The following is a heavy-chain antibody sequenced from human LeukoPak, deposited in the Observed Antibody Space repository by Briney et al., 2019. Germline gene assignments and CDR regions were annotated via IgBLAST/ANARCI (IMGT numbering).Heavy chain of an antibody. CDR1: GFTFSSYA. V-gene: IGHV3-30*18. CDR3: AKGRWLLFDY. Sequence: GGSLRLSCAASGFTFSSYAMSWVRQAPGKGLEWVAVISYDGSNKYYADSVKGRFTISRDNSKNTLYLQMNSLRAEDTAVYYCAKGRWLLFDYWGQGTLVTVSS. D-gene: IGHD5-24*01. CDR2: ISYDGSNK. J-gene: IGHJ4*02.